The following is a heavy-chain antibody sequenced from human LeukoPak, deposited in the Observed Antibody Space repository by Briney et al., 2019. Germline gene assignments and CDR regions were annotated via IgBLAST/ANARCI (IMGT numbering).Heavy chain of an antibody. Sequence: GGSLRLSCAASGFTVSSNYMSWVRQAPGKGLEWVSVIYSGGSTYYAASVKGRFTISRDNSKNTLYLQMNSLRAEDTAVYYCARVSSGSNPYYSCGMDGWGQGTTVTASS. J-gene: IGHJ6*02. CDR3: ARVSSGSNPYYSCGMDG. V-gene: IGHV3-66*01. CDR2: IYSGGST. D-gene: IGHD6-19*01. CDR1: GFTVSSNY.